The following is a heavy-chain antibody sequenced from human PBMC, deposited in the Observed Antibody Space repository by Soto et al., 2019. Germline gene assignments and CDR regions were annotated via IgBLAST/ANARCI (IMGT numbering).Heavy chain of an antibody. J-gene: IGHJ3*02. D-gene: IGHD6-19*01. CDR2: ISGSGTTA. CDR3: AKTTDGWFSAFEI. Sequence: EVQLLESGGGLGQPGGSLRLSCAASGFIFSSYAMSWVRQAPGKGLEWVSAISGSGTTAYYADSVKGRFTFSRDNSKKTMYLQMNSLRAEDTAVYYCAKTTDGWFSAFEIWGQGTMVTVSS. V-gene: IGHV3-23*01. CDR1: GFIFSSYA.